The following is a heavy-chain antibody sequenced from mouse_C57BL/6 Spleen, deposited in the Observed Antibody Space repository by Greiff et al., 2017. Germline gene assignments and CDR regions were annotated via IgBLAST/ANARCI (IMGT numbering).Heavy chain of an antibody. CDR1: GYTFTSYW. J-gene: IGHJ2*01. Sequence: QVQLQQPGTELVKPGASVKLSCTASGYTFTSYWMHWVKQRPEQGLEWIGNINPSNGGTNYTEKFKSKATLTVDQSSSTAYMQLSCLTAEDSAVCYCASSVITSVVPLSCWGQGTTLTVSS. CDR3: ASSVITSVVPLSC. D-gene: IGHD1-1*01. CDR2: INPSNGGT. V-gene: IGHV1-53*01.